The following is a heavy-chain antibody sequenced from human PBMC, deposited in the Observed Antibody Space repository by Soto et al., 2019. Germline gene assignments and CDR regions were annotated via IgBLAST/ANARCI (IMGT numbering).Heavy chain of an antibody. J-gene: IGHJ4*02. D-gene: IGHD3-10*01. CDR2: ISGSGGST. Sequence: PGGSLRLSCAASGFTFSSYAMSWVRQAPGKGLEWVSAISGSGGSTYYADSVKGRFTISRDNSKNTLYLQMNSLRAEDTAVYYCAKEVLWFGELSWGPTFDYWGQGTLVTVSS. V-gene: IGHV3-23*01. CDR1: GFTFSSYA. CDR3: AKEVLWFGELSWGPTFDY.